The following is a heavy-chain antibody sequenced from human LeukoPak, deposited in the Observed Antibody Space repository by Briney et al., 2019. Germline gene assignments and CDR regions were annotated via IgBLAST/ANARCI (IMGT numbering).Heavy chain of an antibody. Sequence: ASVKVSCKASGYTFSDYFIHWVRQAPGQGLEWMGWVNPYSDGTSYAQDFQDRVAMTSDTSIRTAYMELSRLQSDDTAVYYCAGSAAVAGSRPHFDFWGQGTLVTVSS. J-gene: IGHJ4*02. CDR2: VNPYSDGT. CDR3: AGSAAVAGSRPHFDF. CDR1: GYTFSDYF. V-gene: IGHV1-2*02. D-gene: IGHD6-19*01.